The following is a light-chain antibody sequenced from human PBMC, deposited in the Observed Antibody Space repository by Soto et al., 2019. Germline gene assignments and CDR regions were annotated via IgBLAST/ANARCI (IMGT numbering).Light chain of an antibody. V-gene: IGKV3-15*01. J-gene: IGKJ1*01. CDR3: QQYNNWRT. Sequence: EIVMTQSPATLSVSPGERATLSCRASQSVSSNLAWYQHKPGQATRFLIHDASTRATGTPARFSGSGSGTDFTPTIRRLQSEDSAVYYCQQYNNWRTFGQGTKVEIK. CDR1: QSVSSN. CDR2: DAS.